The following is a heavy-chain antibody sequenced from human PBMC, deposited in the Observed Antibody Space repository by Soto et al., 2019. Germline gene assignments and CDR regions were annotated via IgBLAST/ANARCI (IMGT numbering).Heavy chain of an antibody. V-gene: IGHV3-23*01. CDR3: AKDRGGHKPRYYFDY. D-gene: IGHD2-21*01. Sequence: GGSLRLSCAASGFTFSIWSMNWVRQAPGKGLEWLSAISGSSGSTYYADSVKGRFTISRDNSKNTLYLQMNSLRAEDTAVYYCAKDRGGHKPRYYFDYWGQGTLVTVSS. CDR2: ISGSSGST. CDR1: GFTFSIWS. J-gene: IGHJ4*02.